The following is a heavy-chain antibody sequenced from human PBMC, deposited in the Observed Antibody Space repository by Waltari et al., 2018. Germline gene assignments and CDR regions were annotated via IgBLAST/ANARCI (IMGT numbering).Heavy chain of an antibody. CDR1: GFTFSSYA. Sequence: EVQLLESGGGLVQPGGSLRLSCAASGFTFSSYAMSWVRQAPGKGVEWGSAISGSGGSTYYADSVKGRFTISRDNSKNTLYLQMNSLRAEDTAVYYCAKGVVVVTAPFDYWGQGTLVTVSS. CDR3: AKGVVVVTAPFDY. J-gene: IGHJ4*02. CDR2: ISGSGGST. V-gene: IGHV3-23*01. D-gene: IGHD2-21*02.